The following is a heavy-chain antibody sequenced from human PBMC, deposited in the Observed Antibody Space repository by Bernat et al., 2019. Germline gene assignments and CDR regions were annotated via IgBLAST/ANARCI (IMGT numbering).Heavy chain of an antibody. J-gene: IGHJ6*03. V-gene: IGHV4-39*01. CDR2: IYYSGST. D-gene: IGHD3-9*01. CDR3: AKLRCFGGSNRENYYYYMDV. CDR1: GGSISSSSYY. Sequence: QLQLQESGPGLVKPSETLSLTCTVSGGSISSSSYYWGWIRQPPGKGLEWIGSIYYSGSTYYNPSLKSRVTISVDTSKNQFSLKLSSVTAADTAVYYCAKLRCFGGSNRENYYYYMDVWGKGTTVTVSS.